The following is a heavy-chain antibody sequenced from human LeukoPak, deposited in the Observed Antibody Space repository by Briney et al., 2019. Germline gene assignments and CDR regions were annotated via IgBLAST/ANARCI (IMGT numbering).Heavy chain of an antibody. D-gene: IGHD3-10*01. Sequence: ASVKVSCKASGYTFTSYYMHWVRQAPGQGLEWMGIINPSGGSTSYAQKFQGRVTMTRDMSTSTVYMELSSLRSDDTAVYYCARERLGYYGSGSSNWFDPWGQGTLVTVSS. CDR3: ARERLGYYGSGSSNWFDP. CDR2: INPSGGST. V-gene: IGHV1-46*01. J-gene: IGHJ5*02. CDR1: GYTFTSYY.